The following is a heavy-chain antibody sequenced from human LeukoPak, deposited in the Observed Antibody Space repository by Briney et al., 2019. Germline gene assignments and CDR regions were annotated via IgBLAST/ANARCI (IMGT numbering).Heavy chain of an antibody. Sequence: SETLSLTCTTSGDSIISDVYYWSWIRQPAGKGLEWIGRIGTSGGTNYNPSLKSRLTISLDTSKNEFSLTVSSVTAADTAVYYCARWNREIRWYDPWGQGTLVTVSS. CDR1: GDSIISDVYY. V-gene: IGHV4-61*02. CDR3: ARWNREIRWYDP. J-gene: IGHJ5*02. D-gene: IGHD1-1*01. CDR2: IGTSGGT.